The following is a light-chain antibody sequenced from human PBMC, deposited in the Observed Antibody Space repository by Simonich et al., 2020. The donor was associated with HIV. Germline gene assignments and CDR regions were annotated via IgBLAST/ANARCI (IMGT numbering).Light chain of an antibody. CDR2: GPS. V-gene: IGKV3-20*01. Sequence: EIVLTQSPGTLSLSPGERATLSCRASQSVSSSYLAWYQQKPGQAPRLLIYGPSTRATGIPDRFSGSESGTDFTLTISRLEPEDFAVYYCQQYNNWPLTFGGGTKVEIK. J-gene: IGKJ4*01. CDR3: QQYNNWPLT. CDR1: QSVSSSY.